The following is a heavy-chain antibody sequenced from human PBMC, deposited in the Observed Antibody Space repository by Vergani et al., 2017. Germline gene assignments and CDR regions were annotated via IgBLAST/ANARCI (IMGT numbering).Heavy chain of an antibody. D-gene: IGHD3-3*01. CDR3: ARDSRITIFGVVITDYYYYGMDV. J-gene: IGHJ6*02. CDR2: ISAYNGNT. Sequence: QVQLVQSGAEVKKPGASVKVSCKASGYTFTSYGISWVRQTPGQGLEWMGWISAYNGNTNYAQKLQGRVTMTTDTSTSTAYMELRSLRSDETAVYYCARDSRITIFGVVITDYYYYGMDVWGQGTTVTVSS. CDR1: GYTFTSYG. V-gene: IGHV1-18*04.